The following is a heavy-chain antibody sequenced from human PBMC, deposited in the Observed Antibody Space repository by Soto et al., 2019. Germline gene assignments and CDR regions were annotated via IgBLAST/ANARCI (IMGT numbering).Heavy chain of an antibody. CDR1: GFTFSSYG. CDR3: ARDDTEIAARPDYFDY. D-gene: IGHD6-6*01. V-gene: IGHV3-33*01. Sequence: GGSLRLSCAASGFTFSSYGMHWVRQAPGKGLEWVAVIWYDGSNKYYADSMKGRFTISRDNSKNTLYLQMNSLRAEDTAVYYCARDDTEIAARPDYFDYWGQGTLVTVSS. J-gene: IGHJ4*02. CDR2: IWYDGSNK.